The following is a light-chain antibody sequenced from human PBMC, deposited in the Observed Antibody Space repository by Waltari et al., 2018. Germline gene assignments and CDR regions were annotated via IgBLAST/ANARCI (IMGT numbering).Light chain of an antibody. CDR2: AND. CDR1: SSNIGSRA. V-gene: IGLV1-44*01. Sequence: QSALTQSPSASGTPGQRVTISCSGSSSNIGSRAVNWYQQLPGTAPKLLIYANDHRPSGVPDLFSVSKSGTSASLAISGLQSEDEADYYCATWDDTLNWVFGGGTKLTVL. CDR3: ATWDDTLNWV. J-gene: IGLJ3*02.